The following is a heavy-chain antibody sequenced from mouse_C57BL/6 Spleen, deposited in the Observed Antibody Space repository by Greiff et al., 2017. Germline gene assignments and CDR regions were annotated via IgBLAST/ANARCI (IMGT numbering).Heavy chain of an antibody. Sequence: QVQLQQSGPELVKPGASVKISCKASGYAFSSSWMNWVKQRPGKGLEWIGRIYPGDGDTNYNGKFKGKATLTADKSSSTAYMQLSSLTSEDSAVYFCAREWDYAMDYWGQGTSVTVSS. CDR1: GYAFSSSW. J-gene: IGHJ4*01. CDR2: IYPGDGDT. V-gene: IGHV1-82*01. CDR3: AREWDYAMDY. D-gene: IGHD1-3*01.